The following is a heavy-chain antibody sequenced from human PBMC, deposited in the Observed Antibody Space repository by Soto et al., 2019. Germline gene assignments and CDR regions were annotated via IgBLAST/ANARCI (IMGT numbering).Heavy chain of an antibody. D-gene: IGHD3-10*01. CDR1: GYTFTSYD. J-gene: IGHJ4*02. CDR3: ARVITMVRGVMKNYFDY. Sequence: ASVKVSCKASGYTFTSYDINWVRQATGQGLEWMGWMNPNSGNTGYAQKFQGRVTMTRNTSISTAYMELSSLRSEDTAVYYCARVITMVRGVMKNYFDYWGQGTLVT. CDR2: MNPNSGNT. V-gene: IGHV1-8*01.